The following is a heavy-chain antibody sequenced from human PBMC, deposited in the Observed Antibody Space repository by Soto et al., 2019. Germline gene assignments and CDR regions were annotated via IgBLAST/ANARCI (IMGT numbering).Heavy chain of an antibody. CDR2: IKSKTNGGTT. CDR1: GFTFSNAW. Sequence: EVQLVESGGGLVKAGESLRVSCAASGFTFSNAWMSWVRQAPGRGLEWVGCIKSKTNGGTTDYAAPVKGRFSISRDDSKNTLYLQMNSLKTEDTAIYYCTTDDPINRNWGQGTLVTVSS. J-gene: IGHJ4*02. V-gene: IGHV3-15*01. CDR3: TTDDPINRN.